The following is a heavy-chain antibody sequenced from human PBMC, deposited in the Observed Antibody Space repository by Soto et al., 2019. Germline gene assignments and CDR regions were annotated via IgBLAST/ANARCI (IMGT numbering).Heavy chain of an antibody. Sequence: VQLVESGGGVVQPGRSLRLSCAASGFTFSDYAMHWVRQAPGKGLEWVAVVCHDGGNTHYADSVKGRFTISRDSSKNTVSLEMTSLRAADPSVYYCAKGGRQWLVTSDFNYWGQGALVTVSS. CDR2: VCHDGGNT. V-gene: IGHV3-30*18. J-gene: IGHJ4*02. CDR3: AKGGRQWLVTSDFNY. D-gene: IGHD6-19*01. CDR1: GFTFSDYA.